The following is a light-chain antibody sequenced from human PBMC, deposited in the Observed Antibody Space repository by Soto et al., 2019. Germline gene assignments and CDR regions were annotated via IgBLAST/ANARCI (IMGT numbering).Light chain of an antibody. Sequence: EIVLTQSPGTLSLSPGERATLSCRASQSVSSSYLAWYQQKPGQAPRLLIYGASSRATGIPDRFSGSGSGTDFTLTISRLEPEDFAVYYCQQYGSSPVFGPGT. V-gene: IGKV3-20*01. J-gene: IGKJ3*01. CDR3: QQYGSSPV. CDR1: QSVSSSY. CDR2: GAS.